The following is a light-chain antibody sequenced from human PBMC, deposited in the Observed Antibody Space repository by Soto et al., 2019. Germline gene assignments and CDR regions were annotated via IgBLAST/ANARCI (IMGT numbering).Light chain of an antibody. CDR1: QSVRNNY. V-gene: IGKV3-20*01. CDR3: QQYAGSPRT. J-gene: IGKJ1*01. Sequence: EIVLTQSPGTLSLSPGERVTLSCRASQSVRNNYLAWYQQKPGQAPRLLIYDASNRATGIPARFSGSGSGTDFTLTINRVEPEDFAVYFCQQYAGSPRTFGQGTKVDIK. CDR2: DAS.